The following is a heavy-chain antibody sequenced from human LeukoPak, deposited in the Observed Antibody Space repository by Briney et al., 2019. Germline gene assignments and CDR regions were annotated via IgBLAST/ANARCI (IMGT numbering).Heavy chain of an antibody. V-gene: IGHV4-59*12. Sequence: PSETLSLTCTVSGGSISTYYWSWIRQPPGKGLEWIGYIHHSGNTYYNPSLKSRVIMSVDRSKNQFSLKLTAVTAADTAVYFCARDSGDVIVPAAIPDWGQGTLVTVSS. CDR3: ARDSGDVIVPAAIPD. J-gene: IGHJ4*02. D-gene: IGHD2-2*01. CDR2: IHHSGNT. CDR1: GGSISTYY.